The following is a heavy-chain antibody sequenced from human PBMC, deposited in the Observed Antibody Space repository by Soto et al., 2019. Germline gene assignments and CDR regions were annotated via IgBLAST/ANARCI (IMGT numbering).Heavy chain of an antibody. V-gene: IGHV3-21*01. CDR1: GVPFSSYS. CDR2: ISSSSSYI. Sequence: GGSLRLSSAASGVPFSSYSMNWVRQAPGKGLGWVSSISSSSSYIYYADSVKGRFTISRDNAKNSLYLQMNSLRAEDTAVYYCARETSLYSPFDPWGQGTLVTVSS. CDR3: ARETSLYSPFDP. D-gene: IGHD2-21*01. J-gene: IGHJ5*02.